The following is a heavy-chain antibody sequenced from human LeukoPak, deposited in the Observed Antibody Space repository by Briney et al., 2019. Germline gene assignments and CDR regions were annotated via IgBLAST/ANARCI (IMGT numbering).Heavy chain of an antibody. CDR3: ARGLRAYGAGPNWFDP. CDR2: INHSGST. J-gene: IGHJ5*02. Sequence: SETLSLACAVYGASFSGYYWSWIRQPPGKGLEWIGEINHSGSTNYNPSLKSRVTISVDTSKNQFSLKLSSVTAADTAVYYCARGLRAYGAGPNWFDPWGQGTLVTVSS. D-gene: IGHD3-10*01. CDR1: GASFSGYY. V-gene: IGHV4-34*01.